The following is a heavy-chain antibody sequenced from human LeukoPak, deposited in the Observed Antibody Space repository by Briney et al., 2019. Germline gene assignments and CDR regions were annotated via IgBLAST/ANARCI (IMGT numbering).Heavy chain of an antibody. CDR2: ISWDGGST. Sequence: PGGSLRLSCAASGFTFDDYAMHWVRQAPGKGLEWVSLISWDGGSTYYADSVKGRFTISRDNSKNSLYLQMNSLRAEDTALYYCAKDIGDHYYGSGSYYGPLDYWGQGTLVTVSS. V-gene: IGHV3-43D*03. J-gene: IGHJ4*02. CDR1: GFTFDDYA. CDR3: AKDIGDHYYGSGSYYGPLDY. D-gene: IGHD3-10*01.